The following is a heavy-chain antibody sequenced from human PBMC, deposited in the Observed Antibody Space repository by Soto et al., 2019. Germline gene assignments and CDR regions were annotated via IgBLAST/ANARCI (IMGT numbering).Heavy chain of an antibody. D-gene: IGHD2-2*01. CDR2: INHSGGT. CDR3: ARGRSCSSTSCRRYGMDV. V-gene: IGHV4-34*01. J-gene: IGHJ6*04. Sequence: SETLSLPCAASAGSFSAYYWSWIRQPPGKGLEWIGEINHSGGTSYNPSLKSRVTISVETSKSQFSLKLSSVTAAGTAVYYCARGRSCSSTSCRRYGMDVWGEGTTVTVPQ. CDR1: AGSFSAYY.